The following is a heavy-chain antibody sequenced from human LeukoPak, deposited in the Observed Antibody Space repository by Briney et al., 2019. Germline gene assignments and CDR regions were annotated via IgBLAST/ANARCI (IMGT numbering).Heavy chain of an antibody. CDR1: GFTFSSYW. V-gene: IGHV3-7*01. J-gene: IGHJ4*02. CDR2: INQDGRET. Sequence: GGSLRLSCAASGFTFSSYWMSWVRQAPGRGLEWVANINQDGRETDYLDSVKGRFTISRDNAKNSVYLQTNSLRVEDTAVYYCARRYYFDYWGQGTLVTVSS. CDR3: ARRYYFDY.